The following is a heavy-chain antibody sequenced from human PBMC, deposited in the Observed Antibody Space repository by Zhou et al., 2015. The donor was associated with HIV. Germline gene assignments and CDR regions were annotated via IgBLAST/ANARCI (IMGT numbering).Heavy chain of an antibody. Sequence: EVQLVESGGGLVQPGRSLRLSCVASGFTFDDYAMHWVRQAPGKGLEWVSGISWSSNNIGYADSVKGRFTISRDNAKNSLYLEMNSLRAEDTAVYYCAKDRSRLAVAAESWGQGTLVTVSS. CDR3: AKDRSRLAVAAES. V-gene: IGHV3-9*01. J-gene: IGHJ5*02. D-gene: IGHD6-19*01. CDR2: ISWSSNNI. CDR1: GFTFDDYA.